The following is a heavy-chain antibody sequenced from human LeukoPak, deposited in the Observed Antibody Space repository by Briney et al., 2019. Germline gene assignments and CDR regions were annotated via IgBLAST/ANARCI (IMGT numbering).Heavy chain of an antibody. CDR3: ARDEGGPVNY. V-gene: IGHV1-18*01. J-gene: IGHJ4*02. CDR1: GYTFTSHG. CDR2: ISSNNGNT. Sequence: ASVKVSCKASGYTFTSHGISWVRQAPGQGLEWMGWISSNNGNTKYAQKLQGRVTMTTETSTSTAYMELRSLRSDDTAVYYCARDEGGPVNYWGQGTLVTVSS. D-gene: IGHD3-16*01.